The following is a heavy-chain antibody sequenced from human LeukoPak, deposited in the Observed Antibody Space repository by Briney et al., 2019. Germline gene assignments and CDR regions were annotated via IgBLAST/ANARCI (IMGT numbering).Heavy chain of an antibody. CDR1: GFTFSSSW. CDR2: IKEDGSEK. Sequence: GVSLKFSCAASGFTFSSSWMTWVRQTPGKGLEWVANIKEDGSEKYYVDSVKGRFTISRDNAKNSLYLQMNSLRAEDTALYYCATDVGADWGQGTLVTVSS. J-gene: IGHJ4*02. CDR3: ATDVGAD. V-gene: IGHV3-7*01.